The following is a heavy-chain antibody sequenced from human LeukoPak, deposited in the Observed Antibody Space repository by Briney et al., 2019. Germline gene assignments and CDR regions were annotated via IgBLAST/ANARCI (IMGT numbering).Heavy chain of an antibody. CDR3: ARVFGQWLAVD. CDR2: INPGSGKT. J-gene: IGHJ4*02. V-gene: IGHV1-8*01. CDR1: GYSFTTDD. D-gene: IGHD6-19*01. Sequence: ASVKVSCKASGYSFTTDDINWVRQASGRGLEWMGLINPGSGKTRYPQKFQGRVTMTRDTSINTVYMELSSLRSEDTATYYCARVFGQWLAVDWGQGTPVIVSS.